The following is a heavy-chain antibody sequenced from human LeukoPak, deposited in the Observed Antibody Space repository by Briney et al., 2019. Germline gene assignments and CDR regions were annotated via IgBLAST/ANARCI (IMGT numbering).Heavy chain of an antibody. CDR1: EFTFSSYA. CDR2: ISYHGSNK. Sequence: GGSLRLSCAASEFTFSSYAMHWVRQAPGKGLEWVAFISYHGSNKYYADSVKGRFTISRDNSKNTLFLQMNSLRAEDTAVYYCGKNTHAYAEIFDYWGQGTLVTVSS. D-gene: IGHD2-2*01. CDR3: GKNTHAYAEIFDY. J-gene: IGHJ4*02. V-gene: IGHV3-30*18.